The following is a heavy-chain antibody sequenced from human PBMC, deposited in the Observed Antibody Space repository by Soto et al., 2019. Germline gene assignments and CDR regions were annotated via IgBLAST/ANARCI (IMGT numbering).Heavy chain of an antibody. CDR3: ARALDITRSYWYFDL. CDR2: IIPIFGTA. CDR1: GGTFSSYA. J-gene: IGHJ2*01. D-gene: IGHD2-2*03. V-gene: IGHV1-69*01. Sequence: QVQLVQSGAEVKKPGSSVKVSCKASGGTFSSYAISWVRQAPGQGLEWMGGIIPIFGTANYAQKFQGRVTIAADESTSTAYMELSSLRSEDTAVYYCARALDITRSYWYFDLWGRGTLVTVSS.